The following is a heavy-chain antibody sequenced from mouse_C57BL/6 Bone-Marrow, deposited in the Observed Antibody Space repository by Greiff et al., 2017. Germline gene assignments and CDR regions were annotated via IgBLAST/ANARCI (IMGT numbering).Heavy chain of an antibody. J-gene: IGHJ4*01. Sequence: VQLQQSGAELVRPGSSVKMSCKTSGYTFTSYGINWVKQRPGQGLEWIGDIYIGNGYTKYNEKFKGKATLTSDTSSSTAYMQLSSLTSADSAIYFCAKLLPPDYAVDYWGQGTAVTVSS. CDR2: IYIGNGYT. V-gene: IGHV1-58*01. D-gene: IGHD1-1*01. CDR3: AKLLPPDYAVDY. CDR1: GYTFTSYG.